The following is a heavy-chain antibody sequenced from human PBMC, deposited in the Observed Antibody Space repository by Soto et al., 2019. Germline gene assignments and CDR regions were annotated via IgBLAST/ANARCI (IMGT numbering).Heavy chain of an antibody. Sequence: EVQLVESGGGLVQPGGSLRLSCAASGFTFSRYAMHWVRQAPGKGLEYLSAISNHGGDATYANSVKGRFTISRDNSKYTLYLQMGSLRVEDMAVDYCTRVGGSHNDFDYWGQGTLVTVSS. J-gene: IGHJ4*02. CDR1: GFTFSRYA. CDR2: ISNHGGDA. V-gene: IGHV3-64*01. CDR3: TRVGGSHNDFDY. D-gene: IGHD1-26*01.